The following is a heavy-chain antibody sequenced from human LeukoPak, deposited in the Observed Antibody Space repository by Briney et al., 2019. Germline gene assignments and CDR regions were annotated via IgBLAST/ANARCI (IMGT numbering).Heavy chain of an antibody. CDR1: GFTVSSNY. D-gene: IGHD4-17*01. CDR3: ARGAVLTTVSTEGYYYYYMDV. CDR2: IYSGGST. V-gene: IGHV3-66*01. Sequence: GGSLRLSCAASGFTVSSNYMSWVRQAPGKGLEWVSIIYSGGSTYYADSVKGRFTISRDTANSSLYLQLNSLRAEDTAVYFCARGAVLTTVSTEGYYYYYMDVWGKGTTVTVSS. J-gene: IGHJ6*03.